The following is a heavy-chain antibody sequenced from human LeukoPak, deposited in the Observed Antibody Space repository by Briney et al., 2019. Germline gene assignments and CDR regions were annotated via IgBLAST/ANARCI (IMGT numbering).Heavy chain of an antibody. CDR1: GGTFSSYA. CDR2: IIPIVGPA. CDR3: ARAHPGSYIDY. V-gene: IGHV1-69*05. J-gene: IGHJ4*02. Sequence: SVKVSCKASGGTFSSYAISWVRQAPGQGLEWIGGIIPIVGPANYAQEFEGRVTITTDESTSTAYMELSSLRSEDTAVYYCARAHPGSYIDYWGQGTLVTVSS. D-gene: IGHD1-26*01.